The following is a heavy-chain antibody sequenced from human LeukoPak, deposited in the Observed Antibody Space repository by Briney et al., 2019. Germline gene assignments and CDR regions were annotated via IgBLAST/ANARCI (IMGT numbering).Heavy chain of an antibody. CDR2: ISYDGSNK. D-gene: IGHD2-2*01. J-gene: IGHJ4*02. CDR3: AKGRSMATSDGY. Sequence: GKSLRLSCAASGFTFSSYGMHWVRQAPGKGLEWVAVISYDGSNKYYADSVKGRFTISRDNSKNTLYLQMNSLRAEDTAVYYCAKGRSMATSDGYWGQGTLVTVSS. CDR1: GFTFSSYG. V-gene: IGHV3-30*18.